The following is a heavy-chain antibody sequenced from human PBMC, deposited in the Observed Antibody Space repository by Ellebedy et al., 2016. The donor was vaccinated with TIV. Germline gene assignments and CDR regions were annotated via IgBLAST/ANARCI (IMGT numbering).Heavy chain of an antibody. Sequence: MPSETLSLTCTVSGGSISSYYWSWIRQPPGKGLEWIGYIYYSGSTNYNPSLKSRVTISVDTSKNQFSLKLSSVTTADTAVYYCASSLTYSNYDYYFDYWGQGTLVTVSS. CDR1: GGSISSYY. D-gene: IGHD4-11*01. CDR2: IYYSGST. V-gene: IGHV4-59*08. CDR3: ASSLTYSNYDYYFDY. J-gene: IGHJ4*02.